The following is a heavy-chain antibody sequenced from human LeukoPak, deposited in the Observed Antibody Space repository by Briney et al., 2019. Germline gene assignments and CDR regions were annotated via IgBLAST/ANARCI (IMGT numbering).Heavy chain of an antibody. V-gene: IGHV3-33*01. J-gene: IGHJ3*02. Sequence: AGGSLRLSCAASGFTFSSYGMHWVRQAPGKGLEWVAVIWYDGSNKYYADSVKGRFTISRDNSKNTLYLQMNSLRAEDTAVYYCARDSATMIVENAFDIWGQGTMVTVSS. D-gene: IGHD3-22*01. CDR2: IWYDGSNK. CDR3: ARDSATMIVENAFDI. CDR1: GFTFSSYG.